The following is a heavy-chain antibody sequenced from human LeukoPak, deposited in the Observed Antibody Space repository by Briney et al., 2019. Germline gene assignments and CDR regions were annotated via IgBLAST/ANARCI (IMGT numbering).Heavy chain of an antibody. CDR3: ARVDYDFWSGYDY. V-gene: IGHV3-11*01. Sequence: GGSLRLSCAASGFTFSDYYMSWIRQAPGKGLEWVSHISSSGSTIYYADSVKGRFTISRDNAKNSLYLQMNSLRAEDTAVYYCARVDYDFWSGYDYWGQGTLVTVSS. CDR2: ISSSGSTI. J-gene: IGHJ4*02. D-gene: IGHD3-3*01. CDR1: GFTFSDYY.